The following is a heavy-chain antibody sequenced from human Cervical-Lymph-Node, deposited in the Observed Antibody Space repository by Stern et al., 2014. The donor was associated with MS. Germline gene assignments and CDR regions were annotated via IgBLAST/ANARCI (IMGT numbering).Heavy chain of an antibody. J-gene: IGHJ6*02. D-gene: IGHD5-12*01. CDR1: GVFISRGGDY. CDR3: ARDVYSDSRRGLDV. Sequence: HVQLVQSGPGLVRPSQTLSLTCTVSGVFISRGGDYWTWIRQHPGKGLELFGSIYYSGSTYYNPSLKGRLLISLDTSGNHFSLNLNSVTAADTAVYYCARDVYSDSRRGLDVWGQGTTVTVSS. CDR2: IYYSGST. V-gene: IGHV4-31*03.